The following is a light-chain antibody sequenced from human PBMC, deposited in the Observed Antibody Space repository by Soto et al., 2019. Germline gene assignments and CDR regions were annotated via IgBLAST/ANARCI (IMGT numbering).Light chain of an antibody. CDR1: QSVSSNY. J-gene: IGKJ1*01. CDR2: DAS. V-gene: IGKV3-20*01. CDR3: QHYGRSPPSWT. Sequence: EIVLTQSPGTLSLSPGERATLSCRASQSVSSNYLAWDQQKPGQPPRLLISDASNRATGIPDRFSGSGSGTDFTLTISGLEPEDFAVYYCQHYGRSPPSWTFGQGTKVEIK.